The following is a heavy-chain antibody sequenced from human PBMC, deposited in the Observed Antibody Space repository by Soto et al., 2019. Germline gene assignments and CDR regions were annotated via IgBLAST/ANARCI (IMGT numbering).Heavy chain of an antibody. V-gene: IGHV3-9*01. J-gene: IGHJ4*02. CDR3: AKDQEPNSIAAAGIGIDY. CDR2: ISWNSGSI. D-gene: IGHD6-13*01. CDR1: GFTFDDYA. Sequence: GGSLRLSCAASGFTFDDYAMHWVRQAPGKGLEWVSGISWNSGSIGYADSVKGRFTISRDNAKNSLYLQMNSLRAEDTALYYCAKDQEPNSIAAAGIGIDYWGQGTLVTVSS.